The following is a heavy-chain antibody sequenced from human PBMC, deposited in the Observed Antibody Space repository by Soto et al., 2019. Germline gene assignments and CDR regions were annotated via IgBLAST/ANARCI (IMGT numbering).Heavy chain of an antibody. CDR1: GFTFSSYA. Sequence: GGSLRLSCAASGFTFSSYAMSWVRQAPGKGLEWVSAISGSGGSTYYADSVKGRFTISRDNSKNTLYLQMNSLRAEDTAVYYCAKKSSNYYDSSGYSDYWGQGTLVTVSS. CDR3: AKKSSNYYDSSGYSDY. CDR2: ISGSGGST. D-gene: IGHD3-22*01. J-gene: IGHJ4*02. V-gene: IGHV3-23*01.